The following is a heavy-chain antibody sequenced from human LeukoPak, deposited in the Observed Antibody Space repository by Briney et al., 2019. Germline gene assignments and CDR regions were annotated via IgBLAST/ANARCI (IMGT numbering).Heavy chain of an antibody. CDR1: GYTFTGYY. CDR3: ARGLRNYYDSSGYYGDYYYYMDV. V-gene: IGHV1-2*02. CDR2: INPNSGGT. Sequence: GAPVKVSCKASGYTFTGYYMHWVRQAPGQGLEWMGWINPNSGGTNYAQKFQGRVTMTRDTSISTAYMELSRLRSDDTAVYYCARGLRNYYDSSGYYGDYYYYMDVWGKGTTVTVSS. J-gene: IGHJ6*03. D-gene: IGHD3-22*01.